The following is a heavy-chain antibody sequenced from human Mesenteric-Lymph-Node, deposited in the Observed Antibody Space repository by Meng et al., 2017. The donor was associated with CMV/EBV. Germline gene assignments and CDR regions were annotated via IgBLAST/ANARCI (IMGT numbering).Heavy chain of an antibody. D-gene: IGHD6-19*01. V-gene: IGHV4-38-2*02. CDR1: GYSISSGYY. Sequence: SETLSLTCTVSGYSISSGYYWGWIRQPPGKGLEWIASIYQSGSTYYSPSLKSRVTMSVDTSKNQFSLKLSSVTAADTAVYFCARHEPGQCYFDSWGQGTLVTVSS. CDR2: IYQSGST. CDR3: ARHEPGQCYFDS. J-gene: IGHJ4*02.